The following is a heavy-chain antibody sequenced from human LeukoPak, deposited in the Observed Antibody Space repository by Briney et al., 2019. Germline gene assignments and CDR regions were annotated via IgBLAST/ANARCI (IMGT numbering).Heavy chain of an antibody. CDR1: GFTFDDYG. CDR3: ARDRRNYGDYRAGCDY. D-gene: IGHD4-17*01. J-gene: IGHJ4*02. CDR2: INWNGGST. V-gene: IGHV3-20*04. Sequence: GGSLRLSCAASGFTFDDYGMSWVREAPGKGLVWVSGINWNGGSTGYADSVKGRFTISRDNAKNSLYLQMNSLRAEDTALYYCARDRRNYGDYRAGCDYWGQGTLVTVSS.